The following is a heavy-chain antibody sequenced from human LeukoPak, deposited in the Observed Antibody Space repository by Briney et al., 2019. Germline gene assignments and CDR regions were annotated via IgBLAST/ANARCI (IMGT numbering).Heavy chain of an antibody. V-gene: IGHV3-7*05. D-gene: IGHD2-8*02. J-gene: IGHJ4*02. CDR2: IKGDGSDI. CDR1: GFTFTTYS. Sequence: PGGSLRLSCAASGFTFTTYSMTWVRQAPGRGLEWVARIKGDGSDIHYVDSVKGRFTISRDNARNSLYLQMNSLRAEDTAVYYCARDWWFLDYWGQGTLVTVSS. CDR3: ARDWWFLDY.